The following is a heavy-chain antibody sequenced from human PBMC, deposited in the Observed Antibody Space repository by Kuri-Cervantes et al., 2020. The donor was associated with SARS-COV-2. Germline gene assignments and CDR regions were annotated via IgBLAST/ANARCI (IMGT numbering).Heavy chain of an antibody. CDR2: ISYDGSNK. Sequence: LSLTCAASGFTFSSYGMHWVRQAPGKGLEWVAVISYDGSNKYYADSVKGRFTISRDNSKNTLYLQMNSLRAEDTAVYCCARESLGYDSSWFDYWGQGTLVTVSS. CDR1: GFTFSSYG. D-gene: IGHD3-22*01. V-gene: IGHV3-30*03. CDR3: ARESLGYDSSWFDY. J-gene: IGHJ4*02.